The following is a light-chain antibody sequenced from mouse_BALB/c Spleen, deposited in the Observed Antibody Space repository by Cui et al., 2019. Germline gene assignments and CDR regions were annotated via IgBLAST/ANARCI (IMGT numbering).Light chain of an antibody. J-gene: IGKJ1*01. CDR3: QQRSSYRT. CDR1: SSVSY. V-gene: IGKV4-90*01. Sequence: EILLTQSQAIIAASPGEKVTITCSASSSVSYMNWYQQKPGSSPKIWIYGISNLASGVPARFSGSGSGTSFSFTINSMEAEDVATYYCQQRSSYRTFGGGTKLEIK. CDR2: GIS.